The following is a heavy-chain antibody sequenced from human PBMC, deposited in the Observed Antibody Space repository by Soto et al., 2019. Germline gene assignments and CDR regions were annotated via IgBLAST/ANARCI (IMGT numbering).Heavy chain of an antibody. D-gene: IGHD3-3*01. CDR2: IYYSGST. CDR1: GGSISSGDYY. CDR3: ARRIYDFWSGPRGMDV. V-gene: IGHV4-30-4*01. Sequence: QVQLQESGPGLVKPSQTLSLTCTVSGGSISSGDYYWSWIRQPPGKGLEWIGYIYYSGSTYYNPSLKSRVTISVDTSKNQFSLKLSSVTAADTAVYYCARRIYDFWSGPRGMDVWGQGTTVTVSS. J-gene: IGHJ6*02.